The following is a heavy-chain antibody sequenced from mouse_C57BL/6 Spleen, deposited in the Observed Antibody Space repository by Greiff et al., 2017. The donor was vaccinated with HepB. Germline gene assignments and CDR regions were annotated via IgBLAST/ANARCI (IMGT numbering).Heavy chain of an antibody. Sequence: VQLQQPGAELVRPGSSVKLSCKASGYTFTSYWMHWVKQRPIQGLEWIGNIDPSDSETHYNQKFKDKATLTVDKSSSTAYMQLSSLTSEDSAVYYCARSRGNYGGYFDVWGTGTTVTVSS. D-gene: IGHD2-1*01. J-gene: IGHJ1*03. CDR1: GYTFTSYW. CDR3: ARSRGNYGGYFDV. V-gene: IGHV1-52*01. CDR2: IDPSDSET.